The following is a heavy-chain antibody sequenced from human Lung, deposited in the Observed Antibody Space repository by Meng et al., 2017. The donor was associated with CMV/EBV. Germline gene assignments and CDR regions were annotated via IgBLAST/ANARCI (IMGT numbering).Heavy chain of an antibody. CDR1: GFTFSNFA. CDR2: IYTASTRT. CDR3: ARTRFFDWLLNPFDY. V-gene: IGHV3-23*03. J-gene: IGHJ4*02. Sequence: GGSXRLXCAASGFTFSNFAMTWVRQAPGKGLEWVSVIYTASTRTYYGNSVKGRFTISRSDSQNTLHLQMNSLRAEDTAVYYCARTRFFDWLLNPFDYWGQGXLVTVSS. D-gene: IGHD3-9*01.